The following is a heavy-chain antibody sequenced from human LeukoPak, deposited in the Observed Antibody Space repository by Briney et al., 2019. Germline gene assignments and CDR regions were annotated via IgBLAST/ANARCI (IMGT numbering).Heavy chain of an antibody. Sequence: SETLSLTCTVSGGSISSYYWGWIRQPPGKGLEWIGSIYHSGSTYYNPSLKSRVTISVDTSKNQFSLKLSSVTAADTAVYYCARDHGYPHLGYWGQGTLVTVSS. V-gene: IGHV4-38-2*02. D-gene: IGHD3-22*01. CDR3: ARDHGYPHLGY. J-gene: IGHJ4*02. CDR2: IYHSGST. CDR1: GGSISSYY.